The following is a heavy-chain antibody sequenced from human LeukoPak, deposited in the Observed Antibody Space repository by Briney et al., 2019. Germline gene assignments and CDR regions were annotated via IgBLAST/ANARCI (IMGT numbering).Heavy chain of an antibody. D-gene: IGHD4-23*01. J-gene: IGHJ6*02. Sequence: GGSLRLSCAASGFTVSSNYMSWVRQAPGKGLEWVSIIYRVGSTFYADSVEGRFTISRDNSKNTLYLQMNSLRVEDTAIYYCARDGGNKSWYGMDVWGQGTTVTVSS. CDR2: IYRVGST. CDR3: ARDGGNKSWYGMDV. CDR1: GFTVSSNY. V-gene: IGHV3-66*01.